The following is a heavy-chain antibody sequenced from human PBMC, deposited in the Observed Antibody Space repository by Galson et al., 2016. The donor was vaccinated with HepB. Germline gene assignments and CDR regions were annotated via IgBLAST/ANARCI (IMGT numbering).Heavy chain of an antibody. Sequence: SETLSLTCTVSGGSISNSSYFWGWIRQPPGKELEWIGTIYYGGSTYYNPSLKSRVTISVDTSKNQLSLRLNSVTAADATVYYCATDPGSGVFDYWGQGTLVTVSS. D-gene: IGHD6-19*01. V-gene: IGHV4-39*02. CDR2: IYYGGST. J-gene: IGHJ4*02. CDR1: GGSISNSSYF. CDR3: ATDPGSGVFDY.